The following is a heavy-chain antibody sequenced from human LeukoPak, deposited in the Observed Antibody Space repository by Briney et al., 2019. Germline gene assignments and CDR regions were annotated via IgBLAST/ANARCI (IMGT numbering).Heavy chain of an antibody. CDR2: ISANGGST. J-gene: IGHJ3*02. CDR3: ARGGSYLSAFDI. CDR1: GFTFSTYA. V-gene: IGHV3-23*01. D-gene: IGHD1-26*01. Sequence: PGGSLRLSCAASGFTFSTYAMSWVRQAPGKGLEWVSAISANGGSTFYADSVKGRFTVSRDSSKDTLYLQMNSLRAEDTAVYYCARGGSYLSAFDIWGQGTMVTVSS.